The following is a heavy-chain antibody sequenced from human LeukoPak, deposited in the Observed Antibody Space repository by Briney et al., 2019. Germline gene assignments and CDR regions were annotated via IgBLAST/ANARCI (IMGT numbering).Heavy chain of an antibody. Sequence: GGSLRLSCAVSGLTPSNAWMNWVRQAPGKGLEWVGRIKSKTAGGTTDFAAPVKGRFTISRDDSKNTLYLQMNSLTSEDTAVYYCTQGSGQYYDYWGQGTLVTSPQ. CDR2: IKSKTAGGTT. J-gene: IGHJ4*02. D-gene: IGHD3-22*01. CDR3: TQGSGQYYDY. V-gene: IGHV3-15*07. CDR1: GLTPSNAW.